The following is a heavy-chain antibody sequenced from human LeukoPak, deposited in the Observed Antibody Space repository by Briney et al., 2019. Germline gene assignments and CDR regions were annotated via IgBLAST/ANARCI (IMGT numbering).Heavy chain of an antibody. V-gene: IGHV3-33*06. J-gene: IGHJ4*02. D-gene: IGHD3-16*02. CDR2: IWYDGSNK. CDR3: AKDYVWGSYRYIDY. Sequence: GGSLRLSCAAPGFTFSSYDMHWVRQAPGKGLEWVAVIWYDGSNKYYADSVKGRFTISRDNSKNTLYLQMNSLRAEDTAVYYCAKDYVWGSYRYIDYWGQGTLVTVSS. CDR1: GFTFSSYD.